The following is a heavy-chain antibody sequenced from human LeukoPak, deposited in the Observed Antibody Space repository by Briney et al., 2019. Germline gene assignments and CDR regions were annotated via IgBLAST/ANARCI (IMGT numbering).Heavy chain of an antibody. D-gene: IGHD3-10*01. CDR3: AREGTYYSGSGSYYVVDY. CDR1: RFTFSGYS. J-gene: IGHJ4*02. Sequence: GGSLRLSCAASRFTFSGYSMNWVRQAPGKGLEWVSSISSSGSYIYYADSVKGRFTISRDNAKNSLYLQMNSLRAEDTAVYYCAREGTYYSGSGSYYVVDYWGQGTLVTVSS. CDR2: ISSSGSYI. V-gene: IGHV3-21*01.